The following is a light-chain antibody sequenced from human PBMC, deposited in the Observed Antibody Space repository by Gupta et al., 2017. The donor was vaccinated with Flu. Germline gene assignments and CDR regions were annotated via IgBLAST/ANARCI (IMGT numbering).Light chain of an antibody. J-gene: IGLJ2*01. V-gene: IGLV7-43*01. CDR1: AGAVTSDYY. CDR3: LLYYGGAQGV. Sequence: QTVVTQEPSLTVSPGGTVTLTCASSAGAVTSDYYPNWFQQKPGQPPRALIYSTTMKYSWTPARFSGSLLGGKAALTLSGAQPEDESEYYCLLYYGGAQGVFGGGTKLTVL. CDR2: STT.